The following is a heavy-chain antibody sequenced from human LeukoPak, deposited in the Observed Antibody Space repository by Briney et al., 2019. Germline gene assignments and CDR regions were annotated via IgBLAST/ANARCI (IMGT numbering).Heavy chain of an antibody. CDR2: IYYSGST. CDR3: ARGPRDYGGNPWAFDI. CDR1: GGSISSSSYY. V-gene: IGHV4-39*01. J-gene: IGHJ3*02. Sequence: SETLSLTCTVSGGSISSSSYYWGWIRQPPGKGLEWIGNIYYSGSTYYNPSLKSRVTISVDTSKNQSSLKLSSVTAADTAVYYCARGPRDYGGNPWAFDIWGQGTMVTVSS. D-gene: IGHD4-23*01.